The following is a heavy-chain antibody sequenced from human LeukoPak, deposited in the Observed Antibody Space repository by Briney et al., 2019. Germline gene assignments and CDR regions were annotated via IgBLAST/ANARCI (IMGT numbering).Heavy chain of an antibody. V-gene: IGHV4-59*08. D-gene: IGHD5-18*01. CDR2: IYYSGST. CDR1: GGSISSYY. Sequence: SETLSLTCTVSGGSISSYYWSWIRQPPGKGLEWIGYIYYSGSTNYNPSLKSRVTISVDTSKNQFSLKLSSVTAADTAVYYCARLWAADYYGMDVWGQGTTVTVSS. CDR3: ARLWAADYYGMDV. J-gene: IGHJ6*02.